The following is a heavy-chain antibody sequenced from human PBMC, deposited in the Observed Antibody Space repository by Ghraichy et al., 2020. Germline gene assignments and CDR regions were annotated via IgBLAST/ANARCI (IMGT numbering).Heavy chain of an antibody. CDR3: AKDLGDLVVPAAMTYYFDY. CDR1: GFTFSSYA. Sequence: GSLNISCAASGFTFSSYAMSWVRQAPGKGLEWVSAISGSGGSTYYADSVKGRFTISRDNSKNTLYLQMNSLRAEDTAVYYCAKDLGDLVVPAAMTYYFDYWGQGTLVTVSS. V-gene: IGHV3-23*01. J-gene: IGHJ4*02. D-gene: IGHD2-2*01. CDR2: ISGSGGST.